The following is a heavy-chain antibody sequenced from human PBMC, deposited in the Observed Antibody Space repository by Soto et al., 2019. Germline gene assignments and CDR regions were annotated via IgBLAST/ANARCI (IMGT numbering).Heavy chain of an antibody. D-gene: IGHD3-10*01. J-gene: IGHJ4*02. Sequence: QVQLVESGGGLVEPGGSLRLSCAASGFRFSDHYMTWIRQAPGKGLEWVSKISSSGATMYYADSVKDRFTVSRDNAQNSLYLQMNGLRAEDTAVYYCAGDPYYYGSAFWGQGTLVTVSS. CDR1: GFRFSDHY. CDR2: ISSSGATM. V-gene: IGHV3-11*01. CDR3: AGDPYYYGSAF.